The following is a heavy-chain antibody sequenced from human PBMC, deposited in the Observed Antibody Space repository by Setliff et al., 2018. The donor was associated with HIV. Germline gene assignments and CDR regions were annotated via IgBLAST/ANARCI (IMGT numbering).Heavy chain of an antibody. CDR2: IFYTGST. D-gene: IGHD5-18*01. V-gene: IGHV4-39*01. CDR1: GGSISSSNYY. CDR3: ARRGRYGVFIIFSTGFDP. J-gene: IGHJ5*02. Sequence: SETLSLTCSVSGGSISSSNYYWGWIRQPPGKGLEWIGDIFYTGSTYYTPSLKSRVAISVDTSENQFSLKLNSVTAADTAVYYCARRGRYGVFIIFSTGFDPWGQGALVTVSS.